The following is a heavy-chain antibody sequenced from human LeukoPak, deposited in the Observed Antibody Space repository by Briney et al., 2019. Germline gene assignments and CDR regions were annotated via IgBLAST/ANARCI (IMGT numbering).Heavy chain of an antibody. CDR1: GASISGSGYY. CDR2: IYYTGNT. Sequence: SETLSLTCAVSGASISGSGYYLGWIRQPPGKGMEWIGNIYYTGNTYYNASLQSRVTISIDTSKNQFSLRLNSVTAADTAMYYCVKSGGYGLIDYWGQGTLVTVSS. D-gene: IGHD1-26*01. V-gene: IGHV4-39*01. J-gene: IGHJ4*02. CDR3: VKSGGYGLIDY.